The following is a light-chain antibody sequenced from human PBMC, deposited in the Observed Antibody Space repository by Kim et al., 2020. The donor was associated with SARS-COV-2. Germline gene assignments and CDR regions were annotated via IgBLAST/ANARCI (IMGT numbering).Light chain of an antibody. CDR1: SSDVGGYNY. Sequence: GQSCTISCTGTSSDVGGYNYVAWYQQHPGKAPKLMIYEVSKRPSGVPDRFSGSKSGNTASLTVSGLQAEDEADYYCSSYAGSNNVVFGGGTKLTVL. CDR3: SSYAGSNNVV. CDR2: EVS. J-gene: IGLJ2*01. V-gene: IGLV2-8*01.